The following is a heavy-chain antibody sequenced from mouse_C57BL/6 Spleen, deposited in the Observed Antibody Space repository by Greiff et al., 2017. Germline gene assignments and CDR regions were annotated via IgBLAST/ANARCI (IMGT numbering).Heavy chain of an antibody. V-gene: IGHV14-2*01. D-gene: IGHD4-1*01. Sequence: EVQLRQSGAELVKPGASVKLSCTASGFNIKDYYMHWVKQRTEQGLEWIGRIDPEDGETKYAPKFQGKATITADTSSNTAYLQVSSLTSEDTAVYYCARDWDEDYWGQGTTLTVSS. CDR2: IDPEDGET. CDR3: ARDWDEDY. CDR1: GFNIKDYY. J-gene: IGHJ2*01.